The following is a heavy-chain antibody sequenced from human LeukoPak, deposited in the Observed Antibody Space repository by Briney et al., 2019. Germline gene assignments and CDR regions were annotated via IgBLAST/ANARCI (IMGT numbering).Heavy chain of an antibody. V-gene: IGHV3-21*01. D-gene: IGHD3-22*01. J-gene: IGHJ4*02. CDR1: GFTFRDYS. CDR3: ARGAYNSGGTHEN. CDR2: ISTSGNYI. Sequence: GGSLRLSCAASGFTFRDYSMNWVRQAPGKGLERVSYISTSGNYIYYADSVKGPFTISRDNAKNSLYLQMHSLRAEDTALYYCARGAYNSGGTHENWGQGTLVTVSS.